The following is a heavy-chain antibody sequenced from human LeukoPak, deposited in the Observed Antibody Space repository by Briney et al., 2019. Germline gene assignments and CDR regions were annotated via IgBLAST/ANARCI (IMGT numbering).Heavy chain of an antibody. J-gene: IGHJ4*02. Sequence: GGSLRLSCAASGFTFSSYSMNWVRQAPGKGLEWVSSISSSSSYIYYADSVKGRFTISRDNAKNSLYLQMNSLRAEDTAVYYCARAERERGLGGYVWGSYRAYYFDYWGQGTLVTVSS. CDR3: ARAERERGLGGYVWGSYRAYYFDY. CDR1: GFTFSSYS. D-gene: IGHD3-16*02. V-gene: IGHV3-21*01. CDR2: ISSSSSYI.